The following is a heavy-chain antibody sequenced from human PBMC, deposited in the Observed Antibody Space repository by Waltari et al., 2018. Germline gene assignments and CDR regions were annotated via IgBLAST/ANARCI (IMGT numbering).Heavy chain of an antibody. CDR1: GYSISSGYY. V-gene: IGHV4-38-2*02. CDR3: ARALSGGDRPSWFDP. J-gene: IGHJ5*02. CDR2: IYHSGST. Sequence: QVQLQESGPGLVKPAETLSLTCPVSGYSISSGYYWGWIRQPPGKGLECIGSIYHSGSTYSSPSLKSRVTISVDTSKNQFSLKLSSVTAADTAVYYCARALSGGDRPSWFDPWGQGTLVTVSS. D-gene: IGHD3-10*01.